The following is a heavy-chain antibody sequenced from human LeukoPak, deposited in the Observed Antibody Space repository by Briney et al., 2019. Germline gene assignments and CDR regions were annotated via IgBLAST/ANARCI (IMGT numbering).Heavy chain of an antibody. Sequence: GGSLRLSCAASGFTFSSYEMNWVRQAPGKGLEWVSYISSSGSTIYYADSVKGRFTISRDNAKNSLYLQMNSLRAEDTAVYYCARVYQGIYYDKGWFDPWGQGTLVTVSS. CDR1: GFTFSSYE. V-gene: IGHV3-48*03. D-gene: IGHD3-22*01. J-gene: IGHJ5*02. CDR3: ARVYQGIYYDKGWFDP. CDR2: ISSSGSTI.